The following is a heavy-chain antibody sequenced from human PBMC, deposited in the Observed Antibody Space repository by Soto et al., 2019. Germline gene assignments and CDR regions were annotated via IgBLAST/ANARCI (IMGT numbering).Heavy chain of an antibody. J-gene: IGHJ4*02. Sequence: GASVKASWKASGDTFVNHDRYWVRPAPGQGLEWMGWMVPDSGRTGYAKKYQGRVTMTRNTSTSTAYMELNSLTNEDTAVYYCARGDQFGFGVDYWGQGTPVTVSS. CDR2: MVPDSGRT. V-gene: IGHV1-8*01. CDR3: ARGDQFGFGVDY. CDR1: GDTFVNHD. D-gene: IGHD3-10*01.